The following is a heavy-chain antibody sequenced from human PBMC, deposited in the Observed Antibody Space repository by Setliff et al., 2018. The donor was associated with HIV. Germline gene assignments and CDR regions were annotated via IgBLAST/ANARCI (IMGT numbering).Heavy chain of an antibody. CDR1: GGSFSDYY. CDR3: AGGEVRSRYVSSRAPFYHYYYYMDV. CDR2: INYSGST. V-gene: IGHV4-34*01. D-gene: IGHD6-13*01. J-gene: IGHJ6*03. Sequence: SETLSLTCVVYGGSFSDYYWTWIRQPPEKGLEWIGKINYSGSTDYSSSLRSRVTISVDTSKNQISLKLTSVTAADTAVYYCAGGEVRSRYVSSRAPFYHYYYYMDVWGKGTTVTV.